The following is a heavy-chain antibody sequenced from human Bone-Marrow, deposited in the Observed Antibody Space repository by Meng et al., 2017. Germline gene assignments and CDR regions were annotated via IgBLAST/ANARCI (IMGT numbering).Heavy chain of an antibody. CDR1: EFTFSIFW. V-gene: IGHV3-74*01. CDR2: INPDGTIT. J-gene: IGHJ4*02. CDR3: ARFTPFDY. Sequence: EVQRVESGGGLVQPGGSLRLSCIASEFTFSIFWMHWVRQAPGKGPMWVSRINPDGTITDYADSVKGRFTISRDNAKNTLYLQMNSLRAEDSAVYYCARFTPFDYWGPGTLVTVSS.